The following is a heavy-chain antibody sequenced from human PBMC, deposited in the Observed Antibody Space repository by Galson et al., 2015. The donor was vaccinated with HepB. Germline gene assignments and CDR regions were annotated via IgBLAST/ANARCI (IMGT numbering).Heavy chain of an antibody. Sequence: SLRLSCAASGFTFSNAWMSWVRQAPGKGLEWVGRIKSKTDGGTTDYAAPVKGRFTISRDDSKNTLYLQMNSLKTEDTAVYYCTTDPIPPAYSGSENWFDPWGQGTLVTVSS. D-gene: IGHD1-26*01. CDR2: IKSKTDGGTT. CDR1: GFTFSNAW. J-gene: IGHJ5*02. V-gene: IGHV3-15*01. CDR3: TTDPIPPAYSGSENWFDP.